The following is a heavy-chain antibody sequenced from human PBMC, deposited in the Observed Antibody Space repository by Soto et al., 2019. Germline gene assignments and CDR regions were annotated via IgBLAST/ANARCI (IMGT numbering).Heavy chain of an antibody. V-gene: IGHV3-11*01. CDR1: GFTLSDYY. CDR2: ISSSGRTI. J-gene: IGHJ4*02. D-gene: IGHD6-13*01. Sequence: LRLSCAASGFTLSDYYMSWFRQAPGKGLEWISYISSSGRTIYYADSAKGRFTISRDNAKNSLYLQLNSLRAEDTAVYYCARNSEHFESWGQGVLVTVSS. CDR3: ARNSEHFES.